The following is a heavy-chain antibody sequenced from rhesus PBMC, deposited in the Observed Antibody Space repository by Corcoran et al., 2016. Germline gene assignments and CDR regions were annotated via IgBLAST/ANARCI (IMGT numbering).Heavy chain of an antibody. J-gene: IGHJ4*01. D-gene: IGHD3-3*01. V-gene: IGHV4-92*01. CDR2: ISGSVGST. Sequence: QVQLQESGPGVVKPSETLSLTCAVSGGSIIDSYRWSWIRQPPGKVLGWIGRISGSVGSTNYKPSQKSRVNITKDTSKNQFYLKLTSMTAADTAVYYCASGGYNFWTGYYLAYWGQGVLVTVSS. CDR1: GGSIIDSYR. CDR3: ASGGYNFWTGYYLAY.